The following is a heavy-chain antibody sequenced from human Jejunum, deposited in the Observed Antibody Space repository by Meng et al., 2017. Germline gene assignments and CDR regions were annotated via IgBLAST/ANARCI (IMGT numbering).Heavy chain of an antibody. CDR2: IKSNTDGGIA. J-gene: IGHJ4*02. Sequence: GESLKISCEASGFTFNNAWLSWVRQAPGKGLEWVGRIKSNTDGGIADHAAPVKGRSIISRDDSKNTLYLQMNGLKADDTGVYYCTTDRYYDRDWGQGTLVTVSS. CDR1: GFTFNNAW. V-gene: IGHV3-15*01. D-gene: IGHD3-22*01. CDR3: TTDRYYDRD.